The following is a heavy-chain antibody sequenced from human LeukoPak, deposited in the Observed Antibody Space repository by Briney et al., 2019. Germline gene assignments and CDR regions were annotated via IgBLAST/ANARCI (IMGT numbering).Heavy chain of an antibody. CDR3: ARLRFDFWSGYTHPYFDY. J-gene: IGHJ4*02. Sequence: KPSETRSLTCTVSGGSISSSSYSWGWIRQPPGKGLEGIGSIYYSGTTYYNPSLKSRVTISVDTSKIQFSLKLSSVAATDTAVYFCARLRFDFWSGYTHPYFDYWGQGTLVTVSS. CDR2: IYYSGTT. V-gene: IGHV4-39*01. CDR1: GGSISSSSYS. D-gene: IGHD3-3*01.